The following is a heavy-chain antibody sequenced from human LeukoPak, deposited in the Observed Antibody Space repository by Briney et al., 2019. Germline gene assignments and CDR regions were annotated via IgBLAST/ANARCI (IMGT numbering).Heavy chain of an antibody. V-gene: IGHV3-23*01. Sequence: GGSLRLPCAASGFTFSSYAMSWVRQAPGKGLEWVSAISGSGGSTYYADSVKGRFTISRDNSRNTLYLQMNSLRPDDTAVYYCAKRASVTNYYYPLDVWGQGTTVTVSS. CDR2: ISGSGGST. J-gene: IGHJ6*02. CDR3: AKRASVTNYYYPLDV. CDR1: GFTFSSYA.